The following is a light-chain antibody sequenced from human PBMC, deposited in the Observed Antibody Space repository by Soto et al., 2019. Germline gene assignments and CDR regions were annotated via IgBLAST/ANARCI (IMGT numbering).Light chain of an antibody. CDR1: SSDVGAYNY. Sequence: QSALTQPRSVSGSPGQSVTISCTGTSSDVGAYNYVSWYQQHPGKAPKVMIYDVSKRPSGVPDRFSGSKSGTTASLTISGLQADDEADYYCCAYAGSYNYVFGSGTK. V-gene: IGLV2-11*01. CDR3: CAYAGSYNYV. J-gene: IGLJ1*01. CDR2: DVS.